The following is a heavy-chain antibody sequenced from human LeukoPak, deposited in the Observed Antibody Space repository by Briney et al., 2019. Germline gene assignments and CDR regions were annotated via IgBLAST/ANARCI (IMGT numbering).Heavy chain of an antibody. V-gene: IGHV4-59*01. CDR3: ARAVGDNNSSEGVFDY. CDR2: IYYNGST. D-gene: IGHD6-6*01. Sequence: SETLSLTCTVSGGSISSDYWSWIRQPPGKGLEWIGYIYYNGSTNYNPSLKSRVSISVDTSKNHFSLKLSSVAAADTAVYYCARAVGDNNSSEGVFDYWGQGTLVTVSS. J-gene: IGHJ4*02. CDR1: GGSISSDY.